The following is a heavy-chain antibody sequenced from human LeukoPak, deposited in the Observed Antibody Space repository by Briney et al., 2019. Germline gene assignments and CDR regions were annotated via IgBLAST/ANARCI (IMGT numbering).Heavy chain of an antibody. J-gene: IGHJ4*02. Sequence: PGGSLRLSCAPSGLTISRDSMHWVRQARGKGLVWVSRIYSDGITTHYADSVKGRFTISRDDAKNTVHLLMNSLRADDTAVYYCVPGGGFAVWGQGSLVTVSS. CDR2: IYSDGITT. V-gene: IGHV3-74*01. CDR3: VPGGGFAV. CDR1: GLTISRDS. D-gene: IGHD4-23*01.